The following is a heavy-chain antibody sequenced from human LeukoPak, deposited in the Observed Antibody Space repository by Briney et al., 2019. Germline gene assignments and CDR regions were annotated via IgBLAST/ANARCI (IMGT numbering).Heavy chain of an antibody. J-gene: IGHJ4*02. CDR2: ISGSGDST. D-gene: IGHD2/OR15-2a*01. Sequence: GGSLRLSCAAPGFTFSNYAMNWVRQAPGKGLEWVSAISGSGDSTYYADSVKGRFTISRDNSKNTLYLQMNSLRVEDTAIYYCAKAPQGYNSYALPANWGQGTLVTVSS. V-gene: IGHV3-23*01. CDR3: AKAPQGYNSYALPAN. CDR1: GFTFSNYA.